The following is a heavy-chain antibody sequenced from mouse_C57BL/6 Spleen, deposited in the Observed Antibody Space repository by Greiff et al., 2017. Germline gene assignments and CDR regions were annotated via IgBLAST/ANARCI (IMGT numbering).Heavy chain of an antibody. J-gene: IGHJ1*03. CDR3: ARNWDGGYFDV. CDR1: GYTFTSYW. Sequence: QVQLQQPGAELVRPGSSVKLSCKASGYTFTSYWLDWVKQRPGQGLEWIGNIYPSDSETHYNQKFKDKATLTVDKSSSTAYMQLSSLPSEDSAVYYCARNWDGGYFDVWGTGTTVTVSS. V-gene: IGHV1-61*01. CDR2: IYPSDSET. D-gene: IGHD4-1*01.